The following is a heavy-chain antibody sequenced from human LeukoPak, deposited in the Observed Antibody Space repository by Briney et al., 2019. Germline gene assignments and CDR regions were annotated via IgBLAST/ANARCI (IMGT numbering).Heavy chain of an antibody. CDR2: ISTYNGNT. CDR1: GYTFTSYG. CDR3: ARDRPPDILTGYYPYNWFDP. Sequence: ASVKVSCKASGYTFTSYGITWVRQAPGQGLEWMGWISTYNGNTNYAQKLRGRVTMTTDTSTSTAYMELRSLRSEDTAVYYCARDRPPDILTGYYPYNWFDPWGQGTLVTVSS. J-gene: IGHJ5*02. D-gene: IGHD3-9*01. V-gene: IGHV1-18*01.